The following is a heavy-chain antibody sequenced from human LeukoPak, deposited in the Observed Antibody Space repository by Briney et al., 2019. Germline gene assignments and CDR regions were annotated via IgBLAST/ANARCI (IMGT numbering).Heavy chain of an antibody. D-gene: IGHD3-10*01. CDR2: ISYDGSNK. J-gene: IGHJ4*02. V-gene: IGHV3-30*18. CDR1: GFTFSSYG. Sequence: PGRSVTLFCAASGFTFSSYGKHWVRQAPGKGLEWVAVISYDGSNKYYADSVKGRFTISRDNSKNTLYLQMNSLRAEDTAVYYCAKDYYGSRSYFDYWGEGRLVSLSS. CDR3: AKDYYGSRSYFDY.